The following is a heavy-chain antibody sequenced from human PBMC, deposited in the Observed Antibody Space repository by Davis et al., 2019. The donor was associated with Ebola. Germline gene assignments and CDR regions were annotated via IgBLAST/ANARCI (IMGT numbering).Heavy chain of an antibody. CDR2: ISYDGSNK. Sequence: GGSLRLSCAASGFTFSSYAMHWVRQAPGKGLEWVAVISYDGSNKYYADSVKGRFTISRDNSKNTLYLQMNSLRAEDTAVYYCARGWDIVVVVAATEGYYGMDVWGKGTTVTVSS. CDR3: ARGWDIVVVVAATEGYYGMDV. CDR1: GFTFSSYA. V-gene: IGHV3-30-3*01. J-gene: IGHJ6*04. D-gene: IGHD2-15*01.